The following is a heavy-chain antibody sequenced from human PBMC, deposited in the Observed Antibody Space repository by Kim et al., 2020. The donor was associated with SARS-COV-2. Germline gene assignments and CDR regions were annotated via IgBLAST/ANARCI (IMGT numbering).Heavy chain of an antibody. CDR3: ARVPSFQLAAPVDY. CDR2: IYYSGST. CDR1: GGSISSGGYY. V-gene: IGHV4-31*03. Sequence: SETLSLTCTVSGGSISSGGYYWSWIRQHPGKGLEWIGYIYYSGSTYYNPSLKSRVTISVDTSKNQFSLKLSSVTAADTAVYYCARVPSFQLAAPVDYWGQGTLVTVSS. D-gene: IGHD6-6*01. J-gene: IGHJ4*02.